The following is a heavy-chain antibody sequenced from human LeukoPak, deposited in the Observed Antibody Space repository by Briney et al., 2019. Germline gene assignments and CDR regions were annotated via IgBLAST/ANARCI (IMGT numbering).Heavy chain of an antibody. CDR1: GFTFGDYA. Sequence: GGSLRLSCTTSGFTFGDYALSWVRQAPGKGLEWVSVVHSGGSTYYADSVKGRFTISRDSTKNTLFLQMNSLRAEDTAVYYCARLIYDSSGYYYDHWGRGTLVTVSS. D-gene: IGHD3-22*01. V-gene: IGHV3-66*02. CDR3: ARLIYDSSGYYYDH. J-gene: IGHJ5*02. CDR2: VHSGGST.